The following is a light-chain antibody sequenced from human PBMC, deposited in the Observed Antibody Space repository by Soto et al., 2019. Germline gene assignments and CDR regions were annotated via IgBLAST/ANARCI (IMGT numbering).Light chain of an antibody. CDR2: GAF. CDR3: QQYDKWPYT. Sequence: MRASPGTLSLSPGERATLSCRASQSVSSSYLAWYQQKPGQAPRLLMYGAFIRAPGFPVTFRGTGSGSEFTLTISSLQSEDGALYYCQQYDKWPYTFGQGTKVDIK. J-gene: IGKJ2*01. CDR1: QSVSSSY. V-gene: IGKV3-15*01.